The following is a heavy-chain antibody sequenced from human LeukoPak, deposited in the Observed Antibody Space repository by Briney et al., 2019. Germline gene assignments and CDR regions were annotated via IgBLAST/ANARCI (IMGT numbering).Heavy chain of an antibody. V-gene: IGHV3-9*03. CDR2: ISWNSGSI. CDR1: GFTFDDYA. D-gene: IGHD3-3*01. Sequence: PGGSLRLSCAASGFTFDDYAMHWVRQAPGKGLEWVSGISWNSGSIGYADSVKGRFTISRDNAKNSLYLQMNSLRAEDMALYYCARVSPDRSGYYRFDYWGQGTLVTVSS. J-gene: IGHJ4*02. CDR3: ARVSPDRSGYYRFDY.